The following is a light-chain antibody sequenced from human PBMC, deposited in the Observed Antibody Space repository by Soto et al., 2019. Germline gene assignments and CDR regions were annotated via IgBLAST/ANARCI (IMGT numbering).Light chain of an antibody. CDR2: AGS. V-gene: IGKV3-20*01. Sequence: EIVLTQSPGTLSLSPGERATLSCRASQSVSSAYLAWYRQIPGQAPRLLIYAGSSRATGIPDRFSGSGSGTDFTLTISRLEPEDFVVYYCQQYGTSPPITFRQGTRLEIK. J-gene: IGKJ5*01. CDR1: QSVSSAY. CDR3: QQYGTSPPIT.